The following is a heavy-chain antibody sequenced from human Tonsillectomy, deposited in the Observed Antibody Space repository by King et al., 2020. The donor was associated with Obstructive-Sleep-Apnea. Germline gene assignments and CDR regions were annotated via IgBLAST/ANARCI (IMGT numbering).Heavy chain of an antibody. CDR2: ISSSSSYI. CDR1: GFTFRSYN. V-gene: IGHV3-21*06. Sequence: VQLVESGGGLVKPGGSLRLSCAASGFTFRSYNMNWVRQAPGKGLERVSSISSSSSYIFYSDSMRGRFTISRDNAKNSLYLEMNSLRAEDTAVYYCARGGGYDPFDYWGQGTLVTVSS. J-gene: IGHJ4*02. CDR3: ARGGGYDPFDY. D-gene: IGHD3-22*01.